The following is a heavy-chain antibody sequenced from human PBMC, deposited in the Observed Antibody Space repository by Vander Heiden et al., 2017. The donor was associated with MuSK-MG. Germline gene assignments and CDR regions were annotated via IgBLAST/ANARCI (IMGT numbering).Heavy chain of an antibody. Sequence: QVQLVQSGAEVKKPGASVKVSCKASGYTFTSYDINWVRQATGQGLEWMGWMNPNSGNTGYAQKFQGRVTMTRNTSISTAYMELSSLRSEETAVYYCARGRLLWFGELSLGWFDPWGQGTLVTVSS. J-gene: IGHJ5*02. V-gene: IGHV1-8*01. CDR1: GYTFTSYD. CDR3: ARGRLLWFGELSLGWFDP. D-gene: IGHD3-10*01. CDR2: MNPNSGNT.